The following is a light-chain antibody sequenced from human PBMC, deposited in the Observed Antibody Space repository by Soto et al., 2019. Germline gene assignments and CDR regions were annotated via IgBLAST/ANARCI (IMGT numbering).Light chain of an antibody. V-gene: IGLV4-69*01. CDR1: SGHSTYS. CDR2: LSSDGSH. CDR3: QTWGTGYVV. J-gene: IGLJ2*01. Sequence: QLVLTQSPSAFASLGASVKLTCTVTSGHSTYSIACHQQPPEKGPRYLMSLSSDGSHTKGDGIPDRFSGSSSGAERYLTISRLQSEDEADYYCQTWGTGYVVFGGGTKLTVL.